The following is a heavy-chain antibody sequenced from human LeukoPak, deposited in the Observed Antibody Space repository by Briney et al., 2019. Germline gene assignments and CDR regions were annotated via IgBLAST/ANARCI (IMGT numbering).Heavy chain of an antibody. CDR1: GYTLTKLS. J-gene: IGHJ4*02. CDR3: ATFRQTYDILTGYLIGPFDY. CDR2: FDPEDGET. Sequence: ASVKVSCKVSGYTLTKLSMHWVRQAPGKGREWMGGFDPEDGETIYAQKFQGRVTMTEDTSTDTAYMELSSLRSEDTAVYYCATFRQTYDILTGYLIGPFDYWGQGTLVTVSS. V-gene: IGHV1-24*01. D-gene: IGHD3-9*01.